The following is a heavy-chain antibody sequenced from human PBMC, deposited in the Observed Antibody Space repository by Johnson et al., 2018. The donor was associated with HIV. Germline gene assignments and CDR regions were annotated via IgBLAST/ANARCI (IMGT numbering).Heavy chain of an antibody. J-gene: IGHJ3*02. CDR3: ARGGAYCGGDCYHAFDI. Sequence: VQLVESGGGLVQVGGSLRLSCAASGFTFSSYWMSWVRRAPGKGLEWVANINQDGSEKYYVDSVKGRFTISRDNAKNSLYLQMNSLRAEDTALYYCARGGAYCGGDCYHAFDIWGQGTMVTVSS. V-gene: IGHV3-7*03. CDR1: GFTFSSYW. D-gene: IGHD2-21*02. CDR2: INQDGSEK.